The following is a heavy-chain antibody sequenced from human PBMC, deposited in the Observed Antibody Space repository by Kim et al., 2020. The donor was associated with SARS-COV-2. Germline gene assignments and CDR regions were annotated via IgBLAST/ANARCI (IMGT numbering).Heavy chain of an antibody. CDR3: TLSYYDTSFGFYY. D-gene: IGHD3-9*01. V-gene: IGHV3-73*01. CDR2: ISSEANRYAT. CDR1: GFTFTGSA. J-gene: IGHJ6*01. Sequence: GGSLRLSCAASGFTFTGSAMHWVRQASGKGLEWVARISSEANRYATASAASVIGRFTISSDDSMNTAYQQMNSLKTEHTSVDYCTLSYYDTSFGFYY.